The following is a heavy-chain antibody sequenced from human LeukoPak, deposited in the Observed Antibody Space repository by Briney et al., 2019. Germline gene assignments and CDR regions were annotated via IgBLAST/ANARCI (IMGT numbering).Heavy chain of an antibody. CDR2: INHSGST. J-gene: IGHJ6*02. D-gene: IGHD5-18*01. CDR3: ARIRYYYYYYYGMDV. V-gene: IGHV4-34*01. Sequence: KTSETLSLTCAVHGGSFSGYYWSWIRQPPGKGLEWIGEINHSGSTNYNPSLKSRVTISVDTSKNQFSLKLSSVTAADTAVYYCARIRYYYYYYYGMDVWGQGTTVTVSS. CDR1: GGSFSGYY.